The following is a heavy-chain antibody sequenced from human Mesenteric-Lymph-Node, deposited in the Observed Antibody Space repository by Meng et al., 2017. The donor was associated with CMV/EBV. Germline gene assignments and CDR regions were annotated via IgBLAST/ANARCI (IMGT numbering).Heavy chain of an antibody. CDR3: ARGRSRDSYGWHDWCDP. J-gene: IGHJ5*02. V-gene: IGHV1-2*02. D-gene: IGHD5-24*01. CDR2: ISPNSGGT. Sequence: ASVKVSCKASGYTFTTYYMHWVRQAPGQGLEWMGWISPNSGGTKYAQRFQDRVTMTRDTSINTAYMDLSSLRSDDTAVYYCARGRSRDSYGWHDWCDPWGQGTLVTVPQ. CDR1: GYTFTTYY.